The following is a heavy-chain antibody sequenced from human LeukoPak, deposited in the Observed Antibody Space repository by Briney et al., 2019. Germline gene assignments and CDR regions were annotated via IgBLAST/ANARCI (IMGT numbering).Heavy chain of an antibody. V-gene: IGHV3-21*01. CDR1: GFTFSNYN. Sequence: GGSLRLSCAASGFTFSNYNMHWVRQAPGKGLEWVSCISISSNYIYYPDSVKGRFTISRDNAKNSLYLQMNSLRAEDTAVYYCARDGGGGLDYWGQGTLVTVSS. CDR3: ARDGGGGLDY. CDR2: ISISSNYI. D-gene: IGHD2-15*01. J-gene: IGHJ4*02.